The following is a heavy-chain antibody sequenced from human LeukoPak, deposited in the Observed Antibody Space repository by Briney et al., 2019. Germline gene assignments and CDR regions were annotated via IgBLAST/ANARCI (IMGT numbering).Heavy chain of an antibody. Sequence: PGGSLRLSCAASGFTFSNAWMSWVRQAPGKGLEWVGRIKSKTDGGTTDYAAPVKGRFTISRDDSKNTLYLQMNSLKTEDTAVYYCTTGGGYSNSLRLFYFDYWGQGTLVTVSS. CDR1: GFTFSNAW. D-gene: IGHD4-11*01. CDR2: IKSKTDGGTT. V-gene: IGHV3-15*01. J-gene: IGHJ4*02. CDR3: TTGGGYSNSLRLFYFDY.